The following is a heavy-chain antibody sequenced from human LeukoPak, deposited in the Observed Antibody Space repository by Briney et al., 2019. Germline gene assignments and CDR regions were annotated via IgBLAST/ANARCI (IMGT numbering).Heavy chain of an antibody. V-gene: IGHV1-2*02. CDR3: ARDVILTGLPGGVDY. CDR2: INPNSGGT. Sequence: EASVKVSCKASGYTFTGYYMHWVRQAPGQGLEWMGWINPNSGGTNYAQKFQGRVTMTRDTSISTAYMELSRLRSDDTAVYYCARDVILTGLPGGVDYWGRGTLVTVSS. CDR1: GYTFTGYY. J-gene: IGHJ4*02. D-gene: IGHD3-9*01.